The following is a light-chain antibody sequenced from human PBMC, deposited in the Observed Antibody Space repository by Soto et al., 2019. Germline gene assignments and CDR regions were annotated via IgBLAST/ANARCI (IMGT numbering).Light chain of an antibody. CDR3: GAWDSSLSAYV. V-gene: IGLV1-51*02. J-gene: IGLJ1*01. CDR1: SSNIANNY. Sequence: QSVLTQPPSVSAAPGQKVTISCSGSSSNIANNYVSWYQHLPGTAPKLLIYENNKRPSGIPDRFSGSKSGTSATLGITGIQTGDEADYYCGAWDSSLSAYVLGTGTKVTVL. CDR2: ENN.